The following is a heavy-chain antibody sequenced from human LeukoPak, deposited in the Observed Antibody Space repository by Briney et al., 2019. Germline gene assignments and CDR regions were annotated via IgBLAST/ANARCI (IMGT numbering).Heavy chain of an antibody. CDR2: INPNSGGT. Sequence: ASVKVSCKASGYTFTGYYMHWVRQAPGQGLEWMGWINPNSGGTNYAQKFQGRVTMTRDTSISTAYMELSRLRSDDTAVYYCARGPEVPAPIKGIWFDPWGQGTLVTVSS. CDR1: GYTFTGYY. D-gene: IGHD2-2*02. CDR3: ARGPEVPAPIKGIWFDP. V-gene: IGHV1-2*02. J-gene: IGHJ5*02.